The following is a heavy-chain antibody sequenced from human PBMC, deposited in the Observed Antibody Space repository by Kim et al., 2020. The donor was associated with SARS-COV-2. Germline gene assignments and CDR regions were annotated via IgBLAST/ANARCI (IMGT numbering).Heavy chain of an antibody. Sequence: GGSLRLSCAASGFTVSSHYMSWVRQAPEQGLEWVSIIYPGGRTYYTDSVKGRFSISRDKSRNTLDLQMNSLRVEDTALHFCARVVSSWSYLDYWGQGTL. D-gene: IGHD6-13*01. CDR3: ARVVSSWSYLDY. V-gene: IGHV3-53*01. J-gene: IGHJ4*02. CDR1: GFTVSSHY. CDR2: IYPGGRT.